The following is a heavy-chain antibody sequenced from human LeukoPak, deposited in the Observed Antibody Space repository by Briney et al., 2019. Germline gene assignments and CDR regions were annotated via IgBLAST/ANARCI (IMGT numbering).Heavy chain of an antibody. V-gene: IGHV4-59*01. J-gene: IGHJ4*02. Sequence: SETLSLTCTVSGGSNSSYYWSWIRQPPGKGLEWIGYIYYSGSTNYNPSLKSRVPISVETSKNQFSLRLTSVTAADTAVYYCARVAWGSSWYDGFDYFDYWGQGTLVTVSS. CDR1: GGSNSSYY. CDR2: IYYSGST. D-gene: IGHD6-13*01. CDR3: ARVAWGSSWYDGFDYFDY.